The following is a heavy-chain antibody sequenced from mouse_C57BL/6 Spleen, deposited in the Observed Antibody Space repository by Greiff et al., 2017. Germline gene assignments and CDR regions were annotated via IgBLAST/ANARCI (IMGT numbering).Heavy chain of an antibody. Sequence: EVMLVESGGGLVKPGGSLKLSCAASGFTFSSYAMSWVRQTPEKRLEWVATISDGGSYTYYPDNVKGRFTISRDNAKNNLYLQMSHLKSEDTAMYYCARNWDVRAWCAYWGQGTLVTVSA. CDR3: ARNWDVRAWCAY. CDR1: GFTFSSYA. CDR2: ISDGGSYT. J-gene: IGHJ3*01. V-gene: IGHV5-4*03. D-gene: IGHD4-1*01.